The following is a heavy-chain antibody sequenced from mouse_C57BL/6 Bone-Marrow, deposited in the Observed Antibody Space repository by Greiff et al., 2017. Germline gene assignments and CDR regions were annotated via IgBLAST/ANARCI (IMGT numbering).Heavy chain of an antibody. CDR2: IYPGSGST. J-gene: IGHJ1*03. D-gene: IGHD3-2*02. Sequence: QVQLQQPGAELVKPGASVKMSCKASGYTFTSYWITWVKQRPGQGLEWIGDIYPGSGSTNYNEKFKSKATLTVDTSSSTAYMQLSSLTSEDSAVYYCARVTAQATNFDVWGTGTTVTVSS. CDR1: GYTFTSYW. V-gene: IGHV1-55*01. CDR3: ARVTAQATNFDV.